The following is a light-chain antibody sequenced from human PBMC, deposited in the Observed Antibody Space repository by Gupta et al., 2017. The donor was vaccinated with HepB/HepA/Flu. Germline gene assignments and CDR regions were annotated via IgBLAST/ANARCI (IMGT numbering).Light chain of an antibody. J-gene: IGKJ3*01. CDR1: QSRVYNGGYNY. Sequence: DVVLTQSPLSLPVTLGQTASISCRSSQSRVYNGGYNYLNWFQQRPGQSPRRLIYKGSNRDSGVPDRFSGSGSGTDFTLKISSVEAEDVAIYYCRQGTHWPFTFGHGTKVEIK. CDR3: RQGTHWPFT. CDR2: KGS. V-gene: IGKV2-30*01.